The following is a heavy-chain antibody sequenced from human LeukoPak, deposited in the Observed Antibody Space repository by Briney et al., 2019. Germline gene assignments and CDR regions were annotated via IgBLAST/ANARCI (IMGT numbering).Heavy chain of an antibody. CDR2: IIPIFGTA. V-gene: IGHV1-69*05. Sequence: SVKVSCKASGGTFSSYAISWVRQAPGQGLEWMGGIIPIFGTANYAQKFQGRVIMTRDTSTNTAYMELSSLASDDTAMYYCAVRGRNYIYDFWGQGTLITVSS. D-gene: IGHD3-3*01. CDR3: AVRGRNYIYDF. J-gene: IGHJ4*02. CDR1: GGTFSSYA.